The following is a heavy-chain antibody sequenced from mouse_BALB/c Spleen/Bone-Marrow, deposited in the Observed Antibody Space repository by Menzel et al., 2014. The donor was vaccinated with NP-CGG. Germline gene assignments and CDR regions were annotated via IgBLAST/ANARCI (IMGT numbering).Heavy chain of an antibody. Sequence: VKLMEFGAELAKPGASVKMSCKASGFTFTSYWMHWVKQRPGQGLEWIGYIYPSTGYTEHNQKFKDKAIMTADKSSSTAYMQLSSLTSEDSAVYYCARDDYAYWGQGTLVTVSA. CDR3: ARDDYAY. CDR2: IYPSTGYT. D-gene: IGHD2-4*01. V-gene: IGHV1-7*01. J-gene: IGHJ3*01. CDR1: GFTFTSYW.